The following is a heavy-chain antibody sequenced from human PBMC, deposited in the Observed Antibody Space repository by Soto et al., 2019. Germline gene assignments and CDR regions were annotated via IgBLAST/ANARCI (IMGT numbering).Heavy chain of an antibody. V-gene: IGHV1-2*04. D-gene: IGHD6-19*01. Sequence: ASVKVSCKASGYTFTGYYMHWVRQAPGQGLEWMGWINPNSGGTNYAQKFQGWVTMTRDTSISTAYMELSRLRSDDTAVYYCARARPGYSSGGFDYWGQGTLVTVSS. J-gene: IGHJ4*02. CDR3: ARARPGYSSGGFDY. CDR2: INPNSGGT. CDR1: GYTFTGYY.